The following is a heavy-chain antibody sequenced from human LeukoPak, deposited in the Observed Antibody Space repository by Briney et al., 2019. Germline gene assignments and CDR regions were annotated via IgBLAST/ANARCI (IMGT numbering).Heavy chain of an antibody. D-gene: IGHD5/OR15-5a*01. J-gene: IGHJ4*02. CDR1: SGALSTSHW. Sequence: SGTLSLTCTVSSGALSTSHWLSWVRPPPGKGLEWIGEIYGSGNTNYNPSLKSRVTMSVDKTRIHLSLKLHSVTAADTAVYYCATKLSTGPHYFDYWGQGILVTVSS. V-gene: IGHV4-4*02. CDR2: IYGSGNT. CDR3: ATKLSTGPHYFDY.